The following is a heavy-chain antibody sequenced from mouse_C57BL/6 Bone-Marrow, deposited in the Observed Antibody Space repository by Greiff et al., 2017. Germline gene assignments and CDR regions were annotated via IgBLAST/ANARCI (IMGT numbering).Heavy chain of an antibody. V-gene: IGHV3-6*01. Sequence: DVQLVESGPGLVKPSQSLSLTCSVTGYSITSGYYWNWIRQFPGNKLEWMGYISYDGSNNYNPSLKNRISITRDTSKNQFFLKLNSVTTEDTATYYCAAYGNYNYWGQGTTLTVSS. CDR3: AAYGNYNY. CDR2: ISYDGSN. CDR1: GYSITSGYY. J-gene: IGHJ2*01. D-gene: IGHD2-1*01.